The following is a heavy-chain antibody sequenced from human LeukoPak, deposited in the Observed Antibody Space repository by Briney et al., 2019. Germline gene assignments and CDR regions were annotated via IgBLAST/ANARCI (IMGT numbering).Heavy chain of an antibody. D-gene: IGHD3-16*01. CDR3: ARRGPGGRAFDI. CDR1: GGSISTYY. CDR2: IYYSGST. J-gene: IGHJ3*02. V-gene: IGHV4-59*08. Sequence: QPSETLSLTCSISGGSISTYYWTWIRQTPGKGLEWIGYIYYSGSTNYNPSLESRVSMSVDTSNNQFSLKLNSLTAADTALYYCARRGPGGRAFDIWGQGTKVTVSS.